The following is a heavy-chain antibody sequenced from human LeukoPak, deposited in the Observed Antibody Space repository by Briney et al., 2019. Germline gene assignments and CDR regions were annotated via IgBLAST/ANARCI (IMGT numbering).Heavy chain of an antibody. D-gene: IGHD6-13*01. CDR1: GYTFTSYD. J-gene: IGHJ5*02. CDR3: ARELGHKQQLVLGWFDP. Sequence: GASVKVSCKASGYTFTSYDINWVRQATGQGLEWMGGIIPIFGTANYAQKFQGRVTITADESTSTAYMELSSLRSEDTAVYYCARELGHKQQLVLGWFDPWGQGTLVTVSS. CDR2: IIPIFGTA. V-gene: IGHV1-69*13.